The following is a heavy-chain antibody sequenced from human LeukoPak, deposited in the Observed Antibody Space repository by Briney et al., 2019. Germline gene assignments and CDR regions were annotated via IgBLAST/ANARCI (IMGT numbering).Heavy chain of an antibody. J-gene: IGHJ5*02. CDR2: IKGDGSDK. CDR1: GFTFTSYW. CDR3: ARWRTYIQGFFDP. D-gene: IGHD1/OR15-1a*01. V-gene: IGHV3-7*05. Sequence: GGSLRLSCAASGFTFTSYWMGWVRQAPGKGLEWVAHIKGDGSDKEYVDSVKGRFTISRDNAKNSLYLQMNSLRAEDTAVYYCARWRTYIQGFFDPWGQGTLVTVSS.